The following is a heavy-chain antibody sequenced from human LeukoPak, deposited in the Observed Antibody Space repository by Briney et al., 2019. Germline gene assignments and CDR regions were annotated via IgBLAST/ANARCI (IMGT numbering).Heavy chain of an antibody. CDR1: GFTLSNYA. CDR2: ISYSSGSI. D-gene: IGHD2-21*02. Sequence: GGSLRLSCAASGFTLSNYAMSGVRQAPGKGPEWVAGISYSSGSIYYSDSVKGRFTISRDNSKNTLYLQMHSLRADDTAVYYCAKDVLRLNYGYFDLWGRGTLVSVSS. V-gene: IGHV3-23*01. CDR3: AKDVLRLNYGYFDL. J-gene: IGHJ2*01.